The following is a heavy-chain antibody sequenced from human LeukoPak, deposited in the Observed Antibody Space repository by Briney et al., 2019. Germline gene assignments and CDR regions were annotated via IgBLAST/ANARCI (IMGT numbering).Heavy chain of an antibody. CDR1: GDSIRSYY. D-gene: IGHD6-19*01. J-gene: IGHJ4*02. CDR3: AKVGDSSGWYWSD. CDR2: IYPSGTT. Sequence: PSETLSLTCGVSGDSIRSYYWSWIRQPAGKGLEWIGHIYPSGTTNYNPSLKSRVTTSVDKSKSQFSLRLTSVTSADTAVYYCAKVGDSSGWYWSDWGQGTLVTVSS. V-gene: IGHV4-4*07.